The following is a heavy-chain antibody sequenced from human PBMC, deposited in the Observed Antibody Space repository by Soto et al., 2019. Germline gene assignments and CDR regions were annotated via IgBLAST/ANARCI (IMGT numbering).Heavy chain of an antibody. D-gene: IGHD3-16*01. CDR3: ARDRLMITFGGVGDGRWFAFDI. Sequence: QVQLVQSGAEVKKPGSSVKVSCKASGGTFSSYAISWVRQAPGQGLEWMGGIIPIFGTANYAQKFQGRVTITADEDTRTAYMELSSLRSEDTAVYYCARDRLMITFGGVGDGRWFAFDIWGQGTMVTVSS. J-gene: IGHJ3*02. CDR2: IIPIFGTA. V-gene: IGHV1-69*12. CDR1: GGTFSSYA.